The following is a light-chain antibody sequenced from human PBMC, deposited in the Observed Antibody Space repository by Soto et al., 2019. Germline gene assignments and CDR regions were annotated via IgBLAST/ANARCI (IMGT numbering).Light chain of an antibody. CDR3: SSYTTSSTRA. J-gene: IGLJ3*02. V-gene: IGLV2-14*01. Sequence: QSALTQPASVSGSPGQSITISCTGTSSDVGGYNYVSWYQQHPGKVPKLMIYEVSYRPSGVSNRFSASKSGNTASLTISGLQAEEEADYYYSSYTTSSTRAFGGGTKLTVL. CDR2: EVS. CDR1: SSDVGGYNY.